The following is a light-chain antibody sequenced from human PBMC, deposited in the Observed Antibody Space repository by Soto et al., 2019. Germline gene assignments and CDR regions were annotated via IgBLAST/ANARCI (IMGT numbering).Light chain of an antibody. J-gene: IGKJ4*01. CDR2: AAS. Sequence: DIQMTQPPSSLSASVGDRVTITCRASQSISSYLNWYQQKPGKAPKLLIYAASSLQSGVPSRFSGSGSGTDFTLTISSLQPEDFATYYCQPSYSALTFGGGTKVEIK. CDR1: QSISSY. CDR3: QPSYSALT. V-gene: IGKV1-39*01.